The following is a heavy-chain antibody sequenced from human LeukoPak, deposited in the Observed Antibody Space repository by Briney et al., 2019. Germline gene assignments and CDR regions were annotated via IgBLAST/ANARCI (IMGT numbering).Heavy chain of an antibody. D-gene: IGHD4-23*01. CDR3: ARLRDYGGNGDSFDI. CDR1: GYNFDTYW. J-gene: IGHJ3*02. V-gene: IGHV5-51*01. Sequence: GESLKISCKGSGYNFDTYWIAWMRQMPGKGLEWMGIIYPADSDTRYRPSFQGQVTISADKSITTAYLQWSSLKASDTAIYYCARLRDYGGNGDSFDIWGLGTMVTVSS. CDR2: IYPADSDT.